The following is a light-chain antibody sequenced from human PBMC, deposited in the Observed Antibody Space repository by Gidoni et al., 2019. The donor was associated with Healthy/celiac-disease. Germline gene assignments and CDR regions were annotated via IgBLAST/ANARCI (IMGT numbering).Light chain of an antibody. CDR2: DAS. Sequence: DIQMTQSPSSLSASVGDRVTITCQASQDISNYLNWYQQKPGKAPKLLIYDASNLETGVPSRFSGSGYGTDFTFTISSLQPEDIATYYCQQYDNLPYTFXQXTKLXIK. V-gene: IGKV1-33*01. CDR3: QQYDNLPYT. J-gene: IGKJ2*01. CDR1: QDISNY.